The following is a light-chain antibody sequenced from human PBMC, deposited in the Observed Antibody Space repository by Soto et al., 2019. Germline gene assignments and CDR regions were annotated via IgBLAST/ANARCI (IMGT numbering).Light chain of an antibody. CDR1: QTFSSG. Sequence: DIPMTQSPSTLSASVGDRIPITCRASQTFSSGLAWYQQKPGKAPKVLIYDASTLESGVPSRFSGSGSGTEFTLTISSLQPDDFATYYCQQYKSYKTFGQGTKVEIK. J-gene: IGKJ1*01. CDR2: DAS. V-gene: IGKV1-5*01. CDR3: QQYKSYKT.